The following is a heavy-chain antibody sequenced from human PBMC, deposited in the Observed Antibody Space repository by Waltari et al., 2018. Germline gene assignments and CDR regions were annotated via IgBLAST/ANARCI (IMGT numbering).Heavy chain of an antibody. CDR2: YSSSCSNT. D-gene: IGHD3-10*02. CDR3: AKDVRVGGGGMDV. Sequence: EVQVLESGGGLVQPGGSLRLSCAASGFTFGTYAMNWVRQAPGKGLELVSLYSSSCSNTYYADSVKGRFTISSDSSKNTLYLQMNSLRAEDTAVYYCAKDVRVGGGGMDVWGQGTAVTVSS. J-gene: IGHJ6*02. V-gene: IGHV3-23*01. CDR1: GFTFGTYA.